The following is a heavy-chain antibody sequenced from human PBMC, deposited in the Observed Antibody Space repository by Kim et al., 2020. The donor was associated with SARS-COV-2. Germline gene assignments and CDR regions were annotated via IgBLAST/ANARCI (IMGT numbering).Heavy chain of an antibody. CDR1: GFTFSSYA. CDR2: ISYDGSNK. D-gene: IGHD5-12*01. CDR3: ARALRGSYYYGMDV. V-gene: IGHV3-30-3*01. Sequence: GGSLRLSCAASGFTFSSYAMHWVRQAPGKGLEWVAVISYDGSNKYYADSVKGRFTISRDNSKNTLYLQMNSLRAEDTAVYYCARALRGSYYYGMDVWGQGTTVTVSS. J-gene: IGHJ6*02.